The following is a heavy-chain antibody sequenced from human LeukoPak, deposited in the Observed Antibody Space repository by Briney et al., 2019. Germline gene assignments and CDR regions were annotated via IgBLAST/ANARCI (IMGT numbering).Heavy chain of an antibody. Sequence: SETLSLTCTVSGGSISSSSYYWGWIRQPPGKGLEWIGSIYYSGSTYYNPSLKSRVTISVDTSKNQFSLKLSSVTAADTAVYYCARLSSGYCTNGVCQGIYYMDVWGKGTTVTVSS. CDR2: IYYSGST. D-gene: IGHD2-8*01. CDR1: GGSISSSSYY. V-gene: IGHV4-39*07. CDR3: ARLSSGYCTNGVCQGIYYMDV. J-gene: IGHJ6*03.